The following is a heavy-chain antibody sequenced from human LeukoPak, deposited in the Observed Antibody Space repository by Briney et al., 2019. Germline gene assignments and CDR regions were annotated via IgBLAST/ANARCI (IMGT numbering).Heavy chain of an antibody. Sequence: PGASLRLSCAASGFAVSTNYMSWVRLAPGKGLEWVSLLHRDGTTHYAESVKGRFTISTDNSKNTLYLQMNSLRVEGTAVYYCAGRRKEAAAYDHWGQGTLVTVSS. CDR1: GFAVSTNY. V-gene: IGHV3-66*01. CDR3: AGRRKEAAAYDH. D-gene: IGHD6-13*01. J-gene: IGHJ4*02. CDR2: LHRDGTT.